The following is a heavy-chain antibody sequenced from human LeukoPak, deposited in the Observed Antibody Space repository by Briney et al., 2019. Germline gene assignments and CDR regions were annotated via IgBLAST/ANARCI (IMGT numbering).Heavy chain of an antibody. J-gene: IGHJ4*02. D-gene: IGHD1-1*01. CDR2: INHSGST. CDR1: GGSFSGYY. Sequence: PSEALSLTCAVYGGSFSGYYWSWIRQPPGKWLEWIGEINHSGSTNYNPSLKSRVTISVDTSKNQFSLKLSSVTAADTAVYYCARYGGRNDFPSGFDYWGQGTLVTVSS. V-gene: IGHV4-34*01. CDR3: ARYGGRNDFPSGFDY.